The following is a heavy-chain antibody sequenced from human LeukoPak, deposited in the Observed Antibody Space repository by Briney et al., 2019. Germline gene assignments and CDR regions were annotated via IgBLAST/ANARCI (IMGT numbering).Heavy chain of an antibody. Sequence: GASVKVSCKASGYTFTSYGISWVRQAPGQGLEWMGWISAYNGNANYAQKLQGRVTMTTDTSTSTAYMELRSLRSDDTAVYYCARAGTSSFYCSSTSCPPYNWFDPWGQGTLVTVSS. CDR3: ARAGTSSFYCSSTSCPPYNWFDP. V-gene: IGHV1-18*01. CDR2: ISAYNGNA. J-gene: IGHJ5*02. D-gene: IGHD2-2*01. CDR1: GYTFTSYG.